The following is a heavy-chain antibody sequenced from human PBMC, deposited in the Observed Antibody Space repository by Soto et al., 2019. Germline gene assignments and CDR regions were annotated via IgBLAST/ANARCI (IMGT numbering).Heavy chain of an antibody. CDR2: INPSVGST. CDR3: ASTLGARFDY. D-gene: IGHD1-26*01. Sequence: QVQLVQSGAEVKKPGASVKVSCKASGYTFTSQNMHWVRQAPGQGLEWMGVINPSVGSTTYAQKFQGRVTMTRDTSTSTVYMEVSSLRSEDMAVYYCASTLGARFDYWGQGTLVTVSS. CDR1: GYTFTSQN. J-gene: IGHJ4*02. V-gene: IGHV1-46*03.